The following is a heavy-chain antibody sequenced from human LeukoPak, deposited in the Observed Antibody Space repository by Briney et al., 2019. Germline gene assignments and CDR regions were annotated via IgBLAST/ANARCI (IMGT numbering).Heavy chain of an antibody. Sequence: GASVKVPCKASGYTFTGYHMHWVRQAPGQGLEWMGWINPNSGGTNYAQKFQGRVTMTRDTPISTAYMELSRLRSDDTAVYYCARGRGAQLWFGDPSHFDYWGQGTLVTVSS. CDR1: GYTFTGYH. CDR2: INPNSGGT. V-gene: IGHV1-2*02. CDR3: ARGRGAQLWFGDPSHFDY. D-gene: IGHD3-10*01. J-gene: IGHJ4*02.